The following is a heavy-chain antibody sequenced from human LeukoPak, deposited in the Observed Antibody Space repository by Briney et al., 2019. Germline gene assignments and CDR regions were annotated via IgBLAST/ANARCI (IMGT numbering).Heavy chain of an antibody. Sequence: ASVKVSCKASGYTFTSYGISWVGQALGQGLEWMGWISAYNGNTNYAQKLQGRVTMTTDTSTSTAYMELRSLRSDDTAVYYCARGTLGGSGSYSTFDYWGQGSLVTVSS. CDR1: GYTFTSYG. J-gene: IGHJ4*02. V-gene: IGHV1-18*04. CDR3: ARGTLGGSGSYSTFDY. CDR2: ISAYNGNT. D-gene: IGHD3-10*01.